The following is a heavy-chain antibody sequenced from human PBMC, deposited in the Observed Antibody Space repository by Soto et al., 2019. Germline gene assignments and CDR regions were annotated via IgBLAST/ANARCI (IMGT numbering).Heavy chain of an antibody. CDR2: IYYSGST. D-gene: IGHD5-12*01. CDR1: GGSISSYY. Sequence: QVQLQESGPGLVKPSETLSLTCTVSGGSISSYYWSWIRQPPGKGLEWIGYIYYSGSTNYNPSLKRRVTISVDTSKNQFSLKLSSVTAADTAVYYCARSRDGYNFPLWLDYWGQGTLVTVSS. CDR3: ARSRDGYNFPLWLDY. V-gene: IGHV4-59*01. J-gene: IGHJ4*02.